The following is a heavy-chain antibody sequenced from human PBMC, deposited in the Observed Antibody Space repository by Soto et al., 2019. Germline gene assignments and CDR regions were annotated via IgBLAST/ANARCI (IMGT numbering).Heavy chain of an antibody. D-gene: IGHD6-6*01. CDR2: IYYSGST. CDR1: GGSISSGGYY. Sequence: SETLSLTCTVSGGSISSGGYYWSWIRQHSGKGLEWIGYIYYSGSTYYNPSLKSRVTISVDTSKNQFSLKLSSVTAADTAVYYCARVWGIAARQGPLTFDYWGQGTLVTVSS. V-gene: IGHV4-31*03. J-gene: IGHJ4*02. CDR3: ARVWGIAARQGPLTFDY.